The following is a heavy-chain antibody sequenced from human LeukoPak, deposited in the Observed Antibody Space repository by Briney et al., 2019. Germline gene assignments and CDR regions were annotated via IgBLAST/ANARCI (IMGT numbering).Heavy chain of an antibody. J-gene: IGHJ4*02. CDR1: GGSISSSSYY. CDR2: IYYSGST. V-gene: IGHV4-39*07. D-gene: IGHD6-13*01. Sequence: PSETLSLTCTVSGGSISSSSYYWGWIRQPPGKGLEWIVSIYYSGSTYYNPSLKSRVTISVDTSKNQFSLKLSSVTAADTAVYYCARASIIAAAGNSYFDYWGQGTLVTVSS. CDR3: ARASIIAAAGNSYFDY.